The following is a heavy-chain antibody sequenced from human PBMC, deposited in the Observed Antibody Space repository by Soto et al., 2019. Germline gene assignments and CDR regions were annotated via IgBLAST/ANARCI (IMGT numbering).Heavy chain of an antibody. CDR2: INHSGST. D-gene: IGHD2-2*01. Sequence: SETLSLPCAVYGGYFSGYYWSWIRQPPRKGLEWIGEINHSGSTNYNPSLKSRVNISVGTSKNQFSLKLSSVTAADTAVYYCARGGPYIVVVPAANGYNWFDPWGQGTLVTVSS. J-gene: IGHJ5*02. CDR1: GGYFSGYY. CDR3: ARGGPYIVVVPAANGYNWFDP. V-gene: IGHV4-34*01.